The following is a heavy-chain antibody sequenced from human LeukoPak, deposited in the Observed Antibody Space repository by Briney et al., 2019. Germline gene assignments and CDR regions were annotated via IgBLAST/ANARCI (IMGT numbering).Heavy chain of an antibody. Sequence: GASVTVSCKASGYTFSDYHIHWVRQAPGQGLEWMGWINCNSGATNYAQKFQGRVTMTRDTSLTTTYMDLSRLTSDDTAVYYCARGLGGGTTREDWLDPWGQGTLVTVSS. CDR1: GYTFSDYH. J-gene: IGHJ5*02. CDR3: ARGLGGGTTREDWLDP. D-gene: IGHD1-1*01. CDR2: INCNSGAT. V-gene: IGHV1-2*02.